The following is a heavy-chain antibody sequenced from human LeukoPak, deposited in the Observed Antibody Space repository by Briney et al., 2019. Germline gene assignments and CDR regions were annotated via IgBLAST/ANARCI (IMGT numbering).Heavy chain of an antibody. J-gene: IGHJ4*02. CDR2: IYYSGST. Sequence: SETLSLTCTVSGGSISSYYWSWIRQPPGKGPEWIGYIYYSGSTNYNPSLKSRVTISVDTSKNQFSLKLSSVTAADTAVYYCASAHWGDYYDSSGYPGDWGQGTLVTVSS. V-gene: IGHV4-59*08. CDR3: ASAHWGDYYDSSGYPGD. D-gene: IGHD3-22*01. CDR1: GGSISSYY.